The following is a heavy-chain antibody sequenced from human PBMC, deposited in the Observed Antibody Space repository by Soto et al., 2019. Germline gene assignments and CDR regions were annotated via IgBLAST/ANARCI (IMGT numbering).Heavy chain of an antibody. J-gene: IGHJ6*03. CDR3: ARGSVLTIFGVVIPRAYYYYYMDV. V-gene: IGHV1-8*01. D-gene: IGHD3-3*01. Sequence: ASVKVSCKASGYTFTSYDINWVRQATGQGLEWMGWMNPNSGNTGYAQKFQGRVTMTRNTSIRTAYMELSSLRSEDTAVYYCARGSVLTIFGVVIPRAYYYYYMDVWGKGTTVTVSS. CDR2: MNPNSGNT. CDR1: GYTFTSYD.